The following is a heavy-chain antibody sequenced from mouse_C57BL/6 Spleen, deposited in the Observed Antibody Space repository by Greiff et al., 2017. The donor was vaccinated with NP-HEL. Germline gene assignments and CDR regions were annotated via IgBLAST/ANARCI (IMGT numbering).Heavy chain of an antibody. CDR2: ISSGSSTI. Sequence: EVMLVESGGGLVKPGGSLKLSCAASGFTFSDYGMHWVRQAPEKGLEWVAYISSGSSTIYYADTVKGRFTISIDNAKNTLFLQMTSLRSEDTAMYYWAREGYYRNSPYAMDYWGQGTSVTVSS. V-gene: IGHV5-17*01. D-gene: IGHD2-1*01. CDR3: AREGYYRNSPYAMDY. J-gene: IGHJ4*01. CDR1: GFTFSDYG.